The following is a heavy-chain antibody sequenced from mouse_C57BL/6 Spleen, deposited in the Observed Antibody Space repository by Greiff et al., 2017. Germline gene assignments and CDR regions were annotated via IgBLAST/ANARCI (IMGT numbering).Heavy chain of an antibody. D-gene: IGHD1-1*01. V-gene: IGHV1-26*01. Sequence: EVQLQQSGPELVKPGASVKISCKASGYTFTDYYMNWVKQSHGKSLEWIGDINPNNGGTSYNQKFKGKDTLTVDKSSSTAYMELRSLTSEDSAVYYCARGGYYGSSWFAYWGQGTLVTVSA. CDR3: ARGGYYGSSWFAY. J-gene: IGHJ3*01. CDR2: INPNNGGT. CDR1: GYTFTDYY.